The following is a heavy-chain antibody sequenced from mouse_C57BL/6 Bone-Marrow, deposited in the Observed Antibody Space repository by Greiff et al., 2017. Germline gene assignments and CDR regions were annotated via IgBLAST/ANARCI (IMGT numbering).Heavy chain of an antibody. CDR3: ARGNFYAMDY. J-gene: IGHJ4*01. CDR2: IDPNSGGT. Sequence: VQLQQPGAELVKPGASVKLSCKASGYTFTSYWMHWVKQRPGRGLEWIGRIDPNSGGTKYNEKFKSKATLTVDKPSSTAYMPLSSLTSGDSAVYYCARGNFYAMDYWGQGTSVTVSA. V-gene: IGHV1-72*01. CDR1: GYTFTSYW.